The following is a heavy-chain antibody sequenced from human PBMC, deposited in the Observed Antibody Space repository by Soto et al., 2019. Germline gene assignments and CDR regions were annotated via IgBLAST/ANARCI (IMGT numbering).Heavy chain of an antibody. D-gene: IGHD1-26*01. CDR1: GFTFSSYD. CDR2: IGTAGDP. V-gene: IGHV3-13*05. CDR3: ARSVRYSGSYSLDY. Sequence: EVQLVESGGGLVQPGGSLRLSCAASGFTFSSYDMHWVRQATGKGLEWVSAIGTAGDPYYPGSVKGRFTISRKNAKNSLYLQMNSLRAGDTAVYYCARSVRYSGSYSLDYWGQGTLVTVSS. J-gene: IGHJ4*02.